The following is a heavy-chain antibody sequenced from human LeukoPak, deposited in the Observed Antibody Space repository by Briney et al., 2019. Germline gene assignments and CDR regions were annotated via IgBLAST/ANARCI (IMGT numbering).Heavy chain of an antibody. J-gene: IGHJ3*02. CDR1: GFTFSRYW. CDR3: ARDRDPGYNDSSGYRRVNAFDI. CDR2: IKQDGSEK. D-gene: IGHD3-22*01. V-gene: IGHV3-7*01. Sequence: PGGSLRLSCAASGFTFSRYWMSWVRQAPGKGLEWVASIKQDGSEKYYVDSVKGRFTISRDNAKNSLYLQMNSLRAEDTAVYYCARDRDPGYNDSSGYRRVNAFDIWGQGTMVTVSS.